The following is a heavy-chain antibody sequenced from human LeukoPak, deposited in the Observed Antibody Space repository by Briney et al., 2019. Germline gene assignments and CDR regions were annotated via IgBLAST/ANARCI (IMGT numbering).Heavy chain of an antibody. CDR1: GGSISTYY. J-gene: IGHJ6*03. CDR2: IYYSGST. V-gene: IGHV4-59*08. Sequence: KPSETLSLTCTVSGGSISTYYWSWIRQPPGKGLGWIGYIYYSGSTNYNPSLKSRVTISVDTSKNQFSLKLSSVTAADTGVYYCARQTNSTWSLYMDVWGKGTTVTVSS. CDR3: ARQTNSTWSLYMDV. D-gene: IGHD6-13*01.